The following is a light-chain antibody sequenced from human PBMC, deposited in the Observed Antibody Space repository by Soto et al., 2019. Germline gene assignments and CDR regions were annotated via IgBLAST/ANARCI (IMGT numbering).Light chain of an antibody. CDR1: QSVSNNY. CDR2: GAS. V-gene: IGKV3-20*01. CDR3: QQYCSSGT. Sequence: EIVMTQSPGTLSLSPGERATLSCRASQSVSNNYLAWYQQKPGQAPRLLISGASNRATGIPDRLSGSGSGTDFTLTISRLEPEDFAVYYCQQYCSSGTFGQGTKVDIK. J-gene: IGKJ1*01.